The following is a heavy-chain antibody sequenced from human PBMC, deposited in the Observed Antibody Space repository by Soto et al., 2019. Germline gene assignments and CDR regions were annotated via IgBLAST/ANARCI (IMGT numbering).Heavy chain of an antibody. Sequence: QVQLQESGPGLVKPSETLSLTCTVSGDSISNFYWSWIRQPAGKGLESLGRLSSSGRSNYNPSLQSRVAMSLVTSKNQFSLRLTSLTAADTAVYFCARGMGRYFDLWGRGTLVTVFS. CDR1: GDSISNFY. D-gene: IGHD2-8*01. CDR3: ARGMGRYFDL. V-gene: IGHV4-4*07. J-gene: IGHJ2*01. CDR2: LSSSGRS.